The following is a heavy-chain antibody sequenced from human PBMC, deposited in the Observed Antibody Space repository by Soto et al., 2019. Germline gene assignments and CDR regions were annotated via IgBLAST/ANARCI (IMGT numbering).Heavy chain of an antibody. J-gene: IGHJ4*02. V-gene: IGHV1-69*13. D-gene: IGHD2-21*02. CDR1: GGTFSSYA. Sequence: SVKVSCKASGGTFSSYAISWVRQAPGQGLEWMGGIIPIFGTANYAQKFQGRVTITADESTSTAYMELSSLRSEDTAVYYCAREEAYCGGDCYSSGLDYWGQGTLVTVSS. CDR2: IIPIFGTA. CDR3: AREEAYCGGDCYSSGLDY.